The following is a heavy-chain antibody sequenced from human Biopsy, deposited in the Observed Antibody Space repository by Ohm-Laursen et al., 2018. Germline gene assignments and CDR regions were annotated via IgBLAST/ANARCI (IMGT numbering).Heavy chain of an antibody. V-gene: IGHV4-4*07. Sequence: SQTLSLTWTVSGGSLSSYSWSWIRQPAGKGLEWIGQIYTGGITNYNPSLKSRVTMSVDTSKNQFSLKVRSVTAADTAVYYCVRGVDYYDPYHYYALDVWGQGTTVTVSS. CDR1: GGSLSSYS. D-gene: IGHD3-22*01. CDR3: VRGVDYYDPYHYYALDV. J-gene: IGHJ6*02. CDR2: IYTGGIT.